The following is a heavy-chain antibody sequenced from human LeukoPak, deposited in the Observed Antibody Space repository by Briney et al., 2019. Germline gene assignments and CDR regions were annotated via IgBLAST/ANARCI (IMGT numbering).Heavy chain of an antibody. V-gene: IGHV4-61*08. Sequence: SETLSLTCTVSGGSISSGGYYWSWIRQPPGKGLEWIGYIYYSGSTNYNPSLKSRVTISVDTSKNQFSLKLSSVTAADTAVYYCARENSPGRFDPWGQGTLVTVSS. CDR2: IYYSGST. CDR1: GGSISSGGYY. D-gene: IGHD2/OR15-2a*01. CDR3: ARENSPGRFDP. J-gene: IGHJ5*02.